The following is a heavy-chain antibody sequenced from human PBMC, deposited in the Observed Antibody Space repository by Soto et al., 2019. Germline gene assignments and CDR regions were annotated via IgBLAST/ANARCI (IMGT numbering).Heavy chain of an antibody. D-gene: IGHD6-19*01. J-gene: IGHJ4*02. V-gene: IGHV3-33*01. CDR3: ARDMSAVAGTIAD. CDR2: IWYDGSNK. Sequence: GGSLRLSCAASGFTFSSYGMHWVRQAPGKGLEWVAVIWYDGSNKYYADSVKGRFTISRDNSKNTLYLQMNSLRAEDTAVYYSARDMSAVAGTIADWGQGTLVTVSS. CDR1: GFTFSSYG.